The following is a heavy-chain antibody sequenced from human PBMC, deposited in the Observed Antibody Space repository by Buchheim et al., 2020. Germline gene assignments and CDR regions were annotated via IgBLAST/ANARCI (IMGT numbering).Heavy chain of an antibody. CDR1: GFTFSDYY. V-gene: IGHV3-11*01. Sequence: QVQLVESGGDLVKPGGSLRLSCAASGFTFSDYYMTWIRQAPGKGLEWVSHITNTGSAADYADSVKGRFTISRDNAKNSVYLQMNNLRGDDTAGEYWAREWSVIASRREDYWGQGTL. CDR3: AREWSVIASRREDY. CDR2: ITNTGSAA. J-gene: IGHJ4*02. D-gene: IGHD6-6*01.